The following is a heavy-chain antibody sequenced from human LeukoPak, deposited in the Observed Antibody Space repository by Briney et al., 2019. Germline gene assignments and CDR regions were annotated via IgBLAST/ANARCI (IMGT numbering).Heavy chain of an antibody. J-gene: IGHJ4*02. CDR2: ISSSGTTI. V-gene: IGHV3-11*01. D-gene: IGHD6-13*01. CDR3: ASIAAAKLSPFGY. Sequence: PGGSLRLSCAASGFTFSDYYMSWIRQAPGKGLEWVSYISSSGTTIYYADSVKGRFTISRDNAKNSLYLQMNSLRAEDTAVYYCASIAAAKLSPFGYWGQGTLVTVSS. CDR1: GFTFSDYY.